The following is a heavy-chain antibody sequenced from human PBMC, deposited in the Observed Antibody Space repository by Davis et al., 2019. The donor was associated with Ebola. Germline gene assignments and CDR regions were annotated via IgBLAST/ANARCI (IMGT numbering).Heavy chain of an antibody. Sequence: ASVKVSCKTSGYSFTSYGISWVRQAPGQGYEWMGWISTYNGNTNYAQKFQGRVTMTTDTSTSTAYMELRSLRSDDTAVYYCARWGRIAAAATGVGLWGQGTLVTVSS. V-gene: IGHV1-18*01. CDR1: GYSFTSYG. D-gene: IGHD6-13*01. CDR2: ISTYNGNT. J-gene: IGHJ4*02. CDR3: ARWGRIAAAATGVGL.